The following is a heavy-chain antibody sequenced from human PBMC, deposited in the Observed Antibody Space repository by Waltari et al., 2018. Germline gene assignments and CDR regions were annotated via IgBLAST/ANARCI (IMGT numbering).Heavy chain of an antibody. V-gene: IGHV3-7*01. J-gene: IGHJ4*02. Sequence: EVQLVESGGGLVQPGESLRLSCRASGFTFSGSWMDWVRQAPGKGLEWVANIKPDGSETHYVDSVQGRFTISRDNAQNLLYLQMNSLRAEDAAVYYCSVSLNSWGQGTLVTVSS. CDR1: GFTFSGSW. CDR3: SVSLNS. CDR2: IKPDGSET.